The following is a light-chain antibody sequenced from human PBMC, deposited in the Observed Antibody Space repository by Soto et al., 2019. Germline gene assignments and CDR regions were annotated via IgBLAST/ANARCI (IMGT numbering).Light chain of an antibody. V-gene: IGLV2-8*01. CDR1: SSDVGGYNY. J-gene: IGLJ1*01. CDR3: SSYAGSNNFV. Sequence: QSALTQPPSASGSPGQSVTISCTGTSSDVGGYNYVSWYQQHPVKAPKLMIYEVSKRPSGVPDRFSGSKSGNTASLTVSGLQAEDEADYYCSSYAGSNNFVFGTGTELTVL. CDR2: EVS.